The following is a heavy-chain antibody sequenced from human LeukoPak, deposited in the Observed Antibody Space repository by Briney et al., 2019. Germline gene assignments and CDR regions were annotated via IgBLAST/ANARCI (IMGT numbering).Heavy chain of an antibody. V-gene: IGHV3-21*06. CDR1: GLTFSRYA. Sequence: GGSLRLSCAASGLTFSRYAMKWVRQAPGKGLEWVSCIGASGNMYYADSVKGRFTISRDNAKNSMYLQMNSLRAEDAAVYYCAREDYSSGNPTMDTWGQGTLVTVSS. CDR3: AREDYSSGNPTMDT. J-gene: IGHJ5*02. CDR2: IGASGNM. D-gene: IGHD3-10*01.